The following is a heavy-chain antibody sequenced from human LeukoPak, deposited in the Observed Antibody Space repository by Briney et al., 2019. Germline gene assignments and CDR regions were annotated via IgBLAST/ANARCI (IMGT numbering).Heavy chain of an antibody. J-gene: IGHJ6*02. Sequence: PGGSLRLSCAASGFTFSSYAMSWVRQAPGKGLEWVAVISYDGSNKYYADSVKGRFTISRDNSKNTLYLQMNSLRAEDTAVYYCARDQFWGWLGLYYYYYGMDVWGQGTTVTVSS. CDR2: ISYDGSNK. CDR3: ARDQFWGWLGLYYYYYGMDV. CDR1: GFTFSSYA. V-gene: IGHV3-30*04. D-gene: IGHD3-16*01.